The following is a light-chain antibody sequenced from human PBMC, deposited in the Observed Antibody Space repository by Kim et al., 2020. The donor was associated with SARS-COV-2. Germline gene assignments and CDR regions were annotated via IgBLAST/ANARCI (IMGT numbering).Light chain of an antibody. CDR2: GTS. J-gene: IGKJ1*01. CDR1: QGIGTS. Sequence: AIQLAQSPSSLSASVGDRVTITCRASQGIGTSLAWYRQRPDKAPQLLMEGTSTLESGVPSGFTGSGSGTDFILTISSLQPEDFATYYCLQFKSFPPTFGQGTKVDIK. V-gene: IGKV1-13*02. CDR3: LQFKSFPPT.